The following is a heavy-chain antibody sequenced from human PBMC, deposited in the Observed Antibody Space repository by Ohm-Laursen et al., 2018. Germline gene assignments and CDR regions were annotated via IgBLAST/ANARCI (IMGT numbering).Heavy chain of an antibody. J-gene: IGHJ4*02. Sequence: TQTLTLTCTFSGFSLSTSGMRVSWIRQPPGKALEWLARIDWDDDKFYSTPLKTRLTISKDTSINQVALTMTDMDPVDTATYYCARIRYGSNWILDYWGQGTLVTVSS. V-gene: IGHV2-70*04. D-gene: IGHD6-13*01. CDR3: ARIRYGSNWILDY. CDR1: GFSLSTSGMR. CDR2: IDWDDDK.